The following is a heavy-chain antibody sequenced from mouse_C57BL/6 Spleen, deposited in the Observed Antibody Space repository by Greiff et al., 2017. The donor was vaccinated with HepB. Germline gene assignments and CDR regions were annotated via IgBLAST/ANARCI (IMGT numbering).Heavy chain of an antibody. CDR2: IWSGGST. Sequence: QVQLQESGPGLVQPSQSLSITCTVSGFSLTSYGVHWVRQSPGKGLEWLGVIWSGGSTDYNAAFMSRLSITKDNSKSQMFFKMNSLQADDTAIYSSAKKYYHWYFDVWGTGTPVTVSS. CDR3: AKKYYHWYFDV. CDR1: GFSLTSYG. J-gene: IGHJ1*03. D-gene: IGHD1-1*02. V-gene: IGHV2-5*01.